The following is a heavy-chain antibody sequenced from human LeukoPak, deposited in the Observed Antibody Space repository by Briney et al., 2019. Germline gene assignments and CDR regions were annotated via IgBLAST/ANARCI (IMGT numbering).Heavy chain of an antibody. Sequence: SETLSLTYTVSGGSISSSSYYWGWIRQPPGKGLEWIGSIYYSGSTYYNPSLKSRVTISVDTSKNQFSLKLSSVTAADTAVYYCARFEVTPNYWGQGTLVTVSS. CDR2: IYYSGST. V-gene: IGHV4-39*07. D-gene: IGHD2-21*02. CDR3: ARFEVTPNY. CDR1: GGSISSSSYY. J-gene: IGHJ4*02.